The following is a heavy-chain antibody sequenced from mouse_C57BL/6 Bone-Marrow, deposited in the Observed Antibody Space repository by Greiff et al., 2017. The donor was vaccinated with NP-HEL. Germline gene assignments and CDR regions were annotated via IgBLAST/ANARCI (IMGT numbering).Heavy chain of an antibody. J-gene: IGHJ2*01. V-gene: IGHV1-59*01. CDR2: IDPSDSYT. CDR3: ARNAHYYYGSSLDY. CDR1: GYTFPSYW. Sequence: QVQLQQPGAELVRPGTSVKLSCKASGYTFPSYWMHWVKQRPGQGLEWIGVIDPSDSYTNYNQKFKGKATLTVDTSSSTAYMQLSSLTSEDSAVYYCARNAHYYYGSSLDYWGQGTTLTVSS. D-gene: IGHD1-1*01.